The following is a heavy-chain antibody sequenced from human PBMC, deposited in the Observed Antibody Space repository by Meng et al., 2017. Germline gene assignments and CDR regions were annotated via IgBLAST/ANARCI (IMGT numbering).Heavy chain of an antibody. J-gene: IGHJ4*02. CDR2: ISSSSSFQ. V-gene: IGHV3-21*01. Sequence: GESLKISCAASGFTFPAYSMNWVRQAPGKGLEWISSISSSSSFQYYADSVKGRFTISRDNAKNSLYLQMNSLRAEDTAVYYCARVGSSWSIDYWGQGTLVTVSS. D-gene: IGHD6-13*01. CDR1: GFTFPAYS. CDR3: ARVGSSWSIDY.